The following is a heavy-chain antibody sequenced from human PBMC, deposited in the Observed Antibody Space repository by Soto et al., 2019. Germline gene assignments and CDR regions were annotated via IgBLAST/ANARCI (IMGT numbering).Heavy chain of an antibody. D-gene: IGHD3-3*01. J-gene: IGHJ6*02. CDR3: ARDGPPTTTGVGPSYTMDV. Sequence: QMQLVQSGAEVKKPGASVKVSCKASGYTFTSYQMQWVRQAPGQGLEWMGIINPSGGRITYAPRFQGRVMMTRDTSTNTVYMELRSLRSEDTAVYYCARDGPPTTTGVGPSYTMDVWGQGTTVTVS. CDR2: INPSGGRI. CDR1: GYTFTSYQ. V-gene: IGHV1-46*01.